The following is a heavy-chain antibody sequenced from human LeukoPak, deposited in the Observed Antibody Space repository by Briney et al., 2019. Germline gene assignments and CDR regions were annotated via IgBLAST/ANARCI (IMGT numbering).Heavy chain of an antibody. J-gene: IGHJ4*02. D-gene: IGHD5-24*01. Sequence: GGSLRLSCGASGLTFSSYAMSWVRQAPGKGLEWVSSITGSGDSTHYVDSVKGRFTISRDTSQNTLYLQMNSLRAEDTAVYYCARGDGYNFFDYWGQGTLVTVSS. CDR2: ITGSGDST. CDR1: GLTFSSYA. V-gene: IGHV3-23*01. CDR3: ARGDGYNFFDY.